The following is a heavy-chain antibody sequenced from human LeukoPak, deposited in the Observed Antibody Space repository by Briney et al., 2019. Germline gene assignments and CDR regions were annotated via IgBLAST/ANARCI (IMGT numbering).Heavy chain of an antibody. Sequence: ASVKVSCKASGYTFTSYGISWVRQAPGQGLEWMGWISAYNGNTNYAQKLQGRVTMTTDTSTSTAYMELRSLRSEDTAVYYCARSLRQQLRYYYFDYWGQGTLVTVSS. CDR3: ARSLRQQLRYYYFDY. CDR1: GYTFTSYG. J-gene: IGHJ4*02. D-gene: IGHD6-13*01. V-gene: IGHV1-18*01. CDR2: ISAYNGNT.